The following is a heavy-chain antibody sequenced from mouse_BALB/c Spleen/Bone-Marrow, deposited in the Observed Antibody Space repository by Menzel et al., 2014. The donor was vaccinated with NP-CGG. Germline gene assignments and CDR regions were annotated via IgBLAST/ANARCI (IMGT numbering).Heavy chain of an antibody. CDR2: INPSTGYT. CDR3: ARDHPYYFYY. V-gene: IGHV1-4*01. CDR1: GYTFTSYT. J-gene: IGHJ2*01. Sequence: QVHVKQSGAELARPGAPVKMSCKASGYTFTSYTMHWVKQRPGQGLEWIGYINPSTGYTEYNQKFKDKATLTADKSSSTAYMQLSSLTSEDSAVYYCARDHPYYFYYWGQGTTLTVSS.